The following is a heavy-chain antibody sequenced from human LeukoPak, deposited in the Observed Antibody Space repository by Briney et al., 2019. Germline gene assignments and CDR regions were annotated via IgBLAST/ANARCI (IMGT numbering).Heavy chain of an antibody. CDR2: FSWNGGSI. CDR3: AKDMYSSGDTGSLDY. J-gene: IGHJ4*02. D-gene: IGHD6-19*01. V-gene: IGHV3-9*01. Sequence: GRSLRLSCAASGFTFDDYAMHWVRQAPGKGLEWVSGFSWNGGSIGYADSVKGRFTISRDNAKNSLYLQMNSLRAEDTALYYCAKDMYSSGDTGSLDYWGQGTLVTVSS. CDR1: GFTFDDYA.